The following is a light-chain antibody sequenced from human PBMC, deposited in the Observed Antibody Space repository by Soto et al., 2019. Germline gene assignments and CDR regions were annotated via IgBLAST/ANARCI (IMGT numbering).Light chain of an antibody. CDR1: QSVSRD. Sequence: EILLTQSPSTLSLSPGERATLSCRASQSVSRDLAWYQQKHGQAPRLLIYYASNRYTGIPARFSGSGSGTDFTLTISSLEPEDFSVYYCQQRRNSPPDTFGQGTKLEIK. V-gene: IGKV3-11*01. CDR3: QQRRNSPPDT. CDR2: YAS. J-gene: IGKJ2*01.